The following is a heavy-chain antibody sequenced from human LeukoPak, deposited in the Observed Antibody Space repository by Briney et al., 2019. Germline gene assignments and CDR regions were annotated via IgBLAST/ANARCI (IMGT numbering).Heavy chain of an antibody. CDR3: ANQQFASVRAFDY. CDR2: INPYSGGT. D-gene: IGHD6-6*01. Sequence: ASVKVSCKASGYTFTDYHIHWVRQAPGQGLEWMGRINPYSGGTHYSQEFLGRVTMTRDTSISTAYMEVSSLRSDDTALYYCANQQFASVRAFDYWGQGTLVTVSS. CDR1: GYTFTDYH. V-gene: IGHV1-2*06. J-gene: IGHJ4*02.